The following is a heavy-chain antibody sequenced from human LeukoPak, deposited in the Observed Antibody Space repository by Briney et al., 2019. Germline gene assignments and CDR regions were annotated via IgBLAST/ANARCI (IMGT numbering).Heavy chain of an antibody. D-gene: IGHD6-6*01. J-gene: IGHJ4*02. Sequence: GSLKLSFAVSGFPFSSYAMNWVRPAPGKGLEWVSYISSSSSIIYYADSVKGRFTISRDNAKNSLYLQMNSLRAEDTAVYYCASEGGGGSSGTIDYWGQGTLVTVSS. CDR2: ISSSSSII. V-gene: IGHV3-48*04. CDR3: ASEGGGGSSGTIDY. CDR1: GFPFSSYA.